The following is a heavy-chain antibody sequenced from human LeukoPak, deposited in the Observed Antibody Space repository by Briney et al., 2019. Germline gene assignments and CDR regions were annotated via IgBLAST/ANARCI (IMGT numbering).Heavy chain of an antibody. CDR1: GGSISSGSYY. V-gene: IGHV4-61*02. D-gene: IGHD2-21*02. J-gene: IGHJ4*02. CDR3: AREVVVTAKFDY. Sequence: PSQTLSLXCTVSGGSISSGSYYWSWIRQPAGKGLEWIGRIYTSGSTNYNPSLKSRVTISVDTSKNQFSLKLSSVTAADTAVYYCAREVVVTAKFDYWGQGTLVTVSS. CDR2: IYTSGST.